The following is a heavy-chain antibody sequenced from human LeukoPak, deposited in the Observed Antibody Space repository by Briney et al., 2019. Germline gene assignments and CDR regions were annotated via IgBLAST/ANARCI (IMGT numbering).Heavy chain of an antibody. V-gene: IGHV4-4*07. D-gene: IGHD6-13*01. CDR2: NYTSGST. CDR1: GGSISSYY. J-gene: IGHJ3*02. Sequence: PSETLSLTCTVSGGSISSYYWSCIPQPARKGLGWIGRNYTSGSTNYKPSLKSRVTMSVDTSKNQFSLKLSSVTAADTAVYYCARVLGSSWYGDDAFDIWGQGTMVTVSS. CDR3: ARVLGSSWYGDDAFDI.